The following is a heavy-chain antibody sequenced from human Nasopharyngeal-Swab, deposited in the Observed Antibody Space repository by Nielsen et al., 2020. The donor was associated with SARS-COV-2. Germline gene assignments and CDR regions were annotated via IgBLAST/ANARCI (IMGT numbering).Heavy chain of an antibody. Sequence: SETLSLTCTVSGGPISSGSYYWSWIRQPAGKGLEWIGCIYTSGSTNYNPSLKSRVTISVDTSKNQFSLKLSSVTAADTAVYYCARDNRALYYFDYWGQGTLVTVSS. V-gene: IGHV4-61*02. J-gene: IGHJ4*02. CDR1: GGPISSGSYY. CDR3: ARDNRALYYFDY. CDR2: IYTSGST. D-gene: IGHD3-10*01.